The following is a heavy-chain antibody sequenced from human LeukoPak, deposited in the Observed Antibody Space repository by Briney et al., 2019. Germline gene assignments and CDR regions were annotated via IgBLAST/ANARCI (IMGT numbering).Heavy chain of an antibody. Sequence: GGSLRLSCAASGFTVSSNYMSWVRQAPGKGLEWVSVIYSGGSTYYADSVKGRFTISRDNSKNTLYLQMNSLRAEDTAVYYCARPLYNSRAAAGTHYYYGMDVWGQGTTVTVSS. CDR3: ARPLYNSRAAAGTHYYYGMDV. D-gene: IGHD6-13*01. V-gene: IGHV3-53*05. CDR1: GFTVSSNY. CDR2: IYSGGST. J-gene: IGHJ6*02.